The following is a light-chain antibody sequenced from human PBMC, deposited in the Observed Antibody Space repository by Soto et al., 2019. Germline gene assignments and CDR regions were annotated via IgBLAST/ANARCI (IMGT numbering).Light chain of an antibody. CDR2: DTS. CDR3: QQYNTWRSIN. Sequence: EIVMTPSPATLSVSPVERVTLSCRASQSVSNKLAWYQHKPGQAPRVLIYDTSTRAAGIPARFSGSGSGTDFTLTIRSLQSEDFAVYYCQQYNTWRSINCGQGKRRAIK. CDR1: QSVSNK. J-gene: IGKJ5*01. V-gene: IGKV3-15*01.